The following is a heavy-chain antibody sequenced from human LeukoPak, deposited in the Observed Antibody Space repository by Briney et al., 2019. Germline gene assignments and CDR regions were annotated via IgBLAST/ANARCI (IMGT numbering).Heavy chain of an antibody. J-gene: IGHJ4*02. D-gene: IGHD6-19*01. CDR1: GYTFTSYD. Sequence: GASVKVSCKASGYTFTSYDINWVRQATGQGLEWMGWMNPNSGNTGYAQKFQGRVTMPRNTSISTAYMELSSLRSEDTAVYYCATYSSGWYDGVFWGQGTLVTVSS. CDR3: ATYSSGWYDGVF. V-gene: IGHV1-8*01. CDR2: MNPNSGNT.